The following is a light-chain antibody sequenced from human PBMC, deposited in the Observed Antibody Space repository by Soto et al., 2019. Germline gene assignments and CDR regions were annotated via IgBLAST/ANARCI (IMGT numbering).Light chain of an antibody. CDR1: QSISSY. V-gene: IGKV1-39*01. Sequence: DIQMTQSPSTLSASVGDRVTITCRASQSISSYLNWYQQKPGKAPKLLIYAASSLQSGVPSRFSGSGSGTHFTLTISSLQPEDFATYYCQQLHGYPITFGQGTRWRL. CDR3: QQLHGYPIT. CDR2: AAS. J-gene: IGKJ5*01.